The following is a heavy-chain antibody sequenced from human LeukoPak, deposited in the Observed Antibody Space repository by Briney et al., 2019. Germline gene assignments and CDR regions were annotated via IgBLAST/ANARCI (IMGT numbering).Heavy chain of an antibody. V-gene: IGHV3-23*01. Sequence: GGSLRLSCAASGFTFSSYAMSWVRQAPGKGLEWVSAISGSGGSTYYADSVKGRFTISRDNSKSTLYLQMNSLRAEDTAVYYCAKDPPLQRWLPLNWFDPWGQGTLVTVSS. CDR3: AKDPPLQRWLPLNWFDP. CDR2: ISGSGGST. CDR1: GFTFSSYA. D-gene: IGHD5-24*01. J-gene: IGHJ5*02.